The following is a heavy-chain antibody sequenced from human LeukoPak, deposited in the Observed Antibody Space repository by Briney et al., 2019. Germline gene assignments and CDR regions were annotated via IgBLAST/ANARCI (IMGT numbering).Heavy chain of an antibody. Sequence: SVKVSCKASGYTFTGYFMHWVRQAPGQGLEWMGGIIPIFGTANYAQKFQGRVTITADKSTSTAYMELSSLRSEDTAVYYCAGIAARFDYWGQGTLVTVSS. J-gene: IGHJ4*02. D-gene: IGHD6-6*01. V-gene: IGHV1-69*06. CDR1: GYTFTGYF. CDR3: AGIAARFDY. CDR2: IIPIFGTA.